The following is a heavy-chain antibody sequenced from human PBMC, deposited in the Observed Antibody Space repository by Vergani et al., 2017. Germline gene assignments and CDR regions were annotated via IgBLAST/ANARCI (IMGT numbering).Heavy chain of an antibody. Sequence: EDHLVEFGGGLVQPGESLRLSCTAAGFMFTSNWMSWVRQAPGKGLEWVSTLSASDRRTHYADSVKGRFTISRDNSKKTLFLHMNSLRPEDTAVYYCAKVGRSEVAGTFGAFDIWGQGTMVTVSS. D-gene: IGHD6-19*01. CDR1: GFMFTSNW. CDR3: AKVGRSEVAGTFGAFDI. J-gene: IGHJ3*02. V-gene: IGHV3-23*04. CDR2: LSASDRRT.